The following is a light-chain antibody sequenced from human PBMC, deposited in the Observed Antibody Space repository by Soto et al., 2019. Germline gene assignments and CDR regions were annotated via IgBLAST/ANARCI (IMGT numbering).Light chain of an antibody. CDR3: QQYNDWPFLT. CDR1: QCISAD. V-gene: IGKV3-15*01. Sequence: EIVMTQSPATLSVSPGESATLCCGASQCISADLAWYQQKPGQATRLLIYAASTRATGVPARFSGSGSGTEFTVTISSLQSEDFAVYYCQQYNDWPFLTFGGGTKVEIK. J-gene: IGKJ4*01. CDR2: AAS.